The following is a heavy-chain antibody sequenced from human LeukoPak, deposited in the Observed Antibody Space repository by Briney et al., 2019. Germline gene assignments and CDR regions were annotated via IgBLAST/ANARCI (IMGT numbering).Heavy chain of an antibody. D-gene: IGHD1-14*01. Sequence: ASVKVSCKASGGTFSSYAISWVRQATGQGPEWIGGIIPISGTAKYAQKLQGRVTISADMSTGTAYMELSSLSSEDTAVYYCAGSYNTYYAQDYWGQGALVTVSS. CDR1: GGTFSSYA. CDR2: IIPISGTA. CDR3: AGSYNTYYAQDY. V-gene: IGHV1-69*06. J-gene: IGHJ4*02.